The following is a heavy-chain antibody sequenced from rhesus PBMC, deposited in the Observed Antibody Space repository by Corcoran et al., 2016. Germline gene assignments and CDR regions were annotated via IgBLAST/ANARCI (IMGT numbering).Heavy chain of an antibody. V-gene: IGHV4-76*01. D-gene: IGHD3-16*01. J-gene: IGHJ4*01. CDR2: IYGSRGSN. CDR3: AREGYYSFDY. CDR1: GGSISSGYD. Sequence: QVQLQESGPGVVKPSETLSLTCAVSGGSISSGYDWSWIRQPPGKGLEWIGYIYGSRGSNNYNPSLKNRVTSSKDAAKNQFSLKLSAVTAADTAVYYCAREGYYSFDYWGQGVLVTVSS.